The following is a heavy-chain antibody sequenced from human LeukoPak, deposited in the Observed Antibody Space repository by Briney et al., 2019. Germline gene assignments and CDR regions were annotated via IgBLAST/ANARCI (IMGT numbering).Heavy chain of an antibody. CDR2: ISGSGGST. CDR1: GFPFSSFA. CDR3: AKDRIGYCSGDRCPLDGMDV. Sequence: GGSLRLSCAASGFPFSSFAMSWVRQAPGKGLEWVSAISGSGGSTYYTDSAKGRFTISRDNSKNTVYLQMNSLRTEDTAVYYCAKDRIGYCSGDRCPLDGMDVWGKGTTVTVSS. J-gene: IGHJ6*04. V-gene: IGHV3-23*01. D-gene: IGHD2-15*01.